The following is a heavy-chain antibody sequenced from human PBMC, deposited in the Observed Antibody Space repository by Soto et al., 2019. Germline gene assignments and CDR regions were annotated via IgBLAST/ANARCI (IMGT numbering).Heavy chain of an antibody. D-gene: IGHD3-10*01. J-gene: IGHJ5*02. CDR3: ERVMVRGVIMS. Sequence: PSETLSLTCTVSGGSISSYYWSWIRQPPGKGLEWIGYIYYSGSTKYNPSLKSGVTISVDKTKSQLSLKLSSVYEADTAESPSERVMVRGVIMSWGQGTLVTVSS. CDR1: GGSISSYY. V-gene: IGHV4-59*01. CDR2: IYYSGST.